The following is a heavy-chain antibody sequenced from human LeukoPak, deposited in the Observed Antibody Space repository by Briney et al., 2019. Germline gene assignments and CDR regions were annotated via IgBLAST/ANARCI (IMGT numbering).Heavy chain of an antibody. J-gene: IGHJ4*02. V-gene: IGHV3-30-3*01. Sequence: GGSLRLSCAASGFTFSSYAMHWVRQAPGKGLEWVAVISYDGSNKYYADSVKGRFTISRDNSKNTLYLQMNSLRAEDTAVYYCAPWGLTWGQGTLVTVSS. CDR2: ISYDGSNK. D-gene: IGHD3-16*01. CDR3: APWGLT. CDR1: GFTFSSYA.